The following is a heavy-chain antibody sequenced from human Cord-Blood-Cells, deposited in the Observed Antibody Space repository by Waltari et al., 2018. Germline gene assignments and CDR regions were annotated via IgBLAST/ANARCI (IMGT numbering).Heavy chain of an antibody. CDR3: ARANWGNDAFDI. CDR2: INSDGSST. D-gene: IGHD7-27*01. J-gene: IGHJ3*02. CDR1: GFIFSSYW. V-gene: IGHV3-74*01. Sequence: EVQLVESGGGLVQPGGSLRLSCAASGFIFSSYWMHWVRQAPGKGLVWVSRINSDGSSTSYADPVKGRFTICRDNAKNTLYLQMNSLRAEDTAVYYCARANWGNDAFDIGGQGTMVTVSS.